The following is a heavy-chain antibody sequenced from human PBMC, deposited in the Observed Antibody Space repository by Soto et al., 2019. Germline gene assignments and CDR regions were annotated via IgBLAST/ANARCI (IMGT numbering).Heavy chain of an antibody. J-gene: IGHJ5*02. Sequence: GASVKVSCKASGGTFSSYAISWVRQAPGQGLEWMGGIIPIFGTANYAQKFQGRVTITADESTSTAYMELSSLRSEDTAVYYCASSPWAGSHEWWFDPWGQGTLVTVSS. CDR3: ASSPWAGSHEWWFDP. D-gene: IGHD6-19*01. CDR1: GGTFSSYA. V-gene: IGHV1-69*13. CDR2: IIPIFGTA.